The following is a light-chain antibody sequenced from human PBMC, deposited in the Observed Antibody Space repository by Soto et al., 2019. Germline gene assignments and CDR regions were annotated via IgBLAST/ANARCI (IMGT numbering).Light chain of an antibody. CDR1: QSVSSSY. CDR2: GAS. Sequence: EIVLTQSPGTLSLSPGERATLSCRASQSVSSSYLAWYQQKPGQAPRLLIYGASSRATGIPDRFSGSGSGTEFTLTISSLQSEDFAVYYCQQYNNWPATFGQGTKV. J-gene: IGKJ1*01. V-gene: IGKV3-20*01. CDR3: QQYNNWPAT.